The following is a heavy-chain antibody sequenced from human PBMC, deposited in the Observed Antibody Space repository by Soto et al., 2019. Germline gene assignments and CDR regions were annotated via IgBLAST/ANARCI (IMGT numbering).Heavy chain of an antibody. CDR3: ARPYSSSSHYYYGMDV. CDR1: GFTFSSYG. J-gene: IGHJ6*02. V-gene: IGHV3-33*01. CDR2: IWYDGSNK. Sequence: GGSLRLSCAASGFTFSSYGMHWVRQAPGKGLEWVAVIWYDGSNKYYADSVKGRFTIPRDNSKNTLYLQMNGLRAEDTAVYYCARPYSSSSHYYYGMDVWGQGTTVTVSS. D-gene: IGHD6-6*01.